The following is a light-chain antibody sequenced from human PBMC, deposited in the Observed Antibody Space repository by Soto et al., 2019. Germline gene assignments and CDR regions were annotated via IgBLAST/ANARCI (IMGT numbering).Light chain of an antibody. CDR2: DTS. CDR1: QSVSSN. Sequence: EIVLTQSPATLSLSPGARATLSCRASQSVSSNLAWYQQKPGQAPRLFIYDTSNRAAGIPARFSGSGSGTDFTLTISSLEPEDFAVYYCQQRGNWPWTFGQGTKVEIK. J-gene: IGKJ1*01. CDR3: QQRGNWPWT. V-gene: IGKV3-11*01.